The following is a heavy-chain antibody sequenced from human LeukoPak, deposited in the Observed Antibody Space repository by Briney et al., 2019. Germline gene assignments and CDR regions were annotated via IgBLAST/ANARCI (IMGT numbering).Heavy chain of an antibody. J-gene: IGHJ4*02. CDR2: ISSSGSTI. D-gene: IGHD3-22*01. CDR1: GFTSSDYY. CDR3: ARASHYYYDSSGYPA. V-gene: IGHV3-11*01. Sequence: PGGSLRLSCAASGFTSSDYYMSWIRQAPGKGLEWVSYISSSGSTIYYADSVKGRFTISRDNAKNSLYLQMNSLRAEDTAVYYCARASHYYYDSSGYPAWGQGTLVTVSS.